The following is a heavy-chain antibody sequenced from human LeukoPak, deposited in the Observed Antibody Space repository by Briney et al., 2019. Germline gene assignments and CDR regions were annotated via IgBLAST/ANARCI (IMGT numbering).Heavy chain of an antibody. D-gene: IGHD1-26*01. V-gene: IGHV3-21*01. CDR2: ISSSSSYI. Sequence: GGSLRLSCAASGFTFSSYSMNWVRQAPGKGLEWVSSISSSSSYIYYADSVKGRFTISRDNAKNSLYLQMNSLRAEDTAVYYCARGPNQWELLDYWGQGTLVTVSS. J-gene: IGHJ4*02. CDR1: GFTFSSYS. CDR3: ARGPNQWELLDY.